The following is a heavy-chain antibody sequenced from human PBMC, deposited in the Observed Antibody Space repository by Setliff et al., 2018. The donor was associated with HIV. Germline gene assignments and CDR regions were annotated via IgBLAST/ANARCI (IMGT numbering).Heavy chain of an antibody. CDR2: ISSSRSTR. V-gene: IGHV3-48*01. D-gene: IGHD4-17*01. Sequence: GESLKISCVASGFSFSDNSMNWVRKAPGKGLEWVSYISSSRSTRYYADSVKGRFTISRDNAKNSLYLQMNSLRAEDTAVYYCATDAEAANSDYGDYEGASYFYYYMDVWGKGTTVTVSS. CDR3: ATDAEAANSDYGDYEGASYFYYYMDV. CDR1: GFSFSDNS. J-gene: IGHJ6*03.